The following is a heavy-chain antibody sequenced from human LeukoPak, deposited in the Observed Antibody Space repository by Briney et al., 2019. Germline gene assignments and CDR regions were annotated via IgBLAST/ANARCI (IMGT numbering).Heavy chain of an antibody. J-gene: IGHJ4*02. V-gene: IGHV4-39*07. D-gene: IGHD5-24*01. CDR3: ARDDGDGYNSLDY. CDR2: IYYSGST. Sequence: SETLSLTCTVSGGSISSRSYYWGWIRQPPGKGLEWIGSIYYSGSTYYNPSLKSRVTISVDTSKNQFSLKLSSVTAADTAVYYCARDDGDGYNSLDYWGQGTLVTVSS. CDR1: GGSISSRSYY.